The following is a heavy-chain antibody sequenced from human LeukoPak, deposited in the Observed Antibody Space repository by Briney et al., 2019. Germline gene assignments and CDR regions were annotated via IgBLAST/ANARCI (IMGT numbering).Heavy chain of an antibody. D-gene: IGHD4-17*01. CDR2: IYSGGST. CDR1: GASLNSYY. J-gene: IGHJ4*02. V-gene: IGHV4-4*07. Sequence: SETLSLTCTASGASLNSYYWSWIRQPAGKGLEWIGRIYSGGSTNYNPSLKGRVTLSVDTSKNQFSLRLSSLTVADTAVYYCAREGRYGDYEGYWGQGTLVTVSS. CDR3: AREGRYGDYEGY.